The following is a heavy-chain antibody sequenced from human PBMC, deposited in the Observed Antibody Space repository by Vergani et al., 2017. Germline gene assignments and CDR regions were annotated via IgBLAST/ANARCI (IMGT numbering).Heavy chain of an antibody. J-gene: IGHJ5*02. V-gene: IGHV1-69*13. D-gene: IGHD3-22*01. CDR1: GGTFSSYA. Sequence: QVQLVQSGAEVKKPGSSVKVSCKASGGTFSSYAISWVRQAPGQGLGWMGRIIPIFGTANYAQKFQGRVTITADESTSTAYMELSSLRSEDTAVYYCAGYDSSGPPDWFDPWGQGTLVTVSS. CDR2: IIPIFGTA. CDR3: AGYDSSGPPDWFDP.